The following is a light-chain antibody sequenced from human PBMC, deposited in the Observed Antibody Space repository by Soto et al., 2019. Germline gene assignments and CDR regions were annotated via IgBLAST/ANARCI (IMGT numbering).Light chain of an antibody. Sequence: QSALTQPASVSGSPGQSITISCTGTSSDVGSYNLVSWYQQHPGKAPKLMIYEVSKRPSGVSNRFSGSKSGNTASLTISGFQAEDEADYYCCSYAGSSTRFGGGTQLTVL. CDR1: SSDVGSYNL. CDR3: CSYAGSSTR. CDR2: EVS. V-gene: IGLV2-23*02. J-gene: IGLJ2*01.